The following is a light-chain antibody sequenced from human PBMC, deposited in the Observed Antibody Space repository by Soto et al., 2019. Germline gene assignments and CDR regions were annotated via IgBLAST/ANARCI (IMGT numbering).Light chain of an antibody. Sequence: EVVMTQSPATLSVSPGERATLSCRASQSARSSLGWYQQKPGQPPSLLIYDVSIRATGIPARFNGSGSGTDFTLTISGLEPEDFAVYYCHHYGSSSWTFGQGTKVDIK. CDR1: QSARSS. J-gene: IGKJ1*01. CDR2: DVS. CDR3: HHYGSSSWT. V-gene: IGKV3-20*01.